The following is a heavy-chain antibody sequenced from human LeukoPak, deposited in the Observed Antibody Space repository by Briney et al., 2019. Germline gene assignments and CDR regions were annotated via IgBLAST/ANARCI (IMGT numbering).Heavy chain of an antibody. CDR3: AKGRNILDY. Sequence: SETLSLTCTVSGGSISSYYWSWIRQPPGKGLEWIGYIYYSGSTNYNPSLKSRVTISVDTSKNQFSLKLNSVTPEDTAVYYCAKGRNILDYWGQGTLVTVSS. D-gene: IGHD1/OR15-1a*01. V-gene: IGHV4-59*12. CDR1: GGSISSYY. J-gene: IGHJ4*02. CDR2: IYYSGST.